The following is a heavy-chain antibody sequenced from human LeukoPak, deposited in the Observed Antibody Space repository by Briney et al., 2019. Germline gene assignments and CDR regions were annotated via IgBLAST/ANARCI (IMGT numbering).Heavy chain of an antibody. CDR3: AKSSDLFVVAAGYFDY. CDR2: ISGSGGST. Sequence: QTGGSLRLSCAASGFTFSSYSMNWVRQAPGKGLEWVSAISGSGGSTYYADSVKGRFTISRDNSKNTLYLQMNSLRAEDTAVYYCAKSSDLFVVAAGYFDYWGQGTLVTVSS. J-gene: IGHJ4*02. D-gene: IGHD2-15*01. V-gene: IGHV3-23*01. CDR1: GFTFSSYS.